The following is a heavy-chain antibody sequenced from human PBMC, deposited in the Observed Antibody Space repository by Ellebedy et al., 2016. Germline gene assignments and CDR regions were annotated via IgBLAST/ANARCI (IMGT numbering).Heavy chain of an antibody. V-gene: IGHV1-46*01. CDR3: AKSRDGHFHGLH. Sequence: ASVKVSXXASGYTFTDDYMHWVRQAPGQGLEWMGIINTGGGSTSYAQKFQGRVTMTRDRSTSTVYMELSSLRSEDTAVYYCAKSRDGHFHGLHWGQGTLVTVSS. CDR2: INTGGGST. CDR1: GYTFTDDY. D-gene: IGHD5-24*01. J-gene: IGHJ4*02.